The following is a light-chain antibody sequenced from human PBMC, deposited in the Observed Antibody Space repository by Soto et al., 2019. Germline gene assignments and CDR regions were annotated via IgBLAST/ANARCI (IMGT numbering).Light chain of an antibody. CDR1: SSDIGACYD. Sequence: QSVLTQPPSVSGAPGQRVTISCTGSSSDIGACYDVHWYQQLPGTAPKLLIYEDSNRPSGVPDRFSGSKSGTSASLAITGLQAEEEADYYYQTYDSSLSGLVFGGGTKLTVL. V-gene: IGLV1-40*01. CDR3: QTYDSSLSGLV. J-gene: IGLJ2*01. CDR2: EDS.